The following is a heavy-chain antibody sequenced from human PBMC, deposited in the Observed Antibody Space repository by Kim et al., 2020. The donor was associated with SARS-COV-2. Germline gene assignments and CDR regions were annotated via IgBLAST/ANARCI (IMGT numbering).Heavy chain of an antibody. V-gene: IGHV1-69*06. CDR2: IIPIFGTA. J-gene: IGHJ6*02. D-gene: IGHD1-26*01. Sequence: SVKVSCKASGGTFSSYAISWVRQAPGQGLEWMGGIIPIFGTANYAQKFQGRVTITADKSTSTAYMELSSLRSEDTAVYYCARDGSPVVPGMDVWGQGTTVTVSS. CDR3: ARDGSPVVPGMDV. CDR1: GGTFSSYA.